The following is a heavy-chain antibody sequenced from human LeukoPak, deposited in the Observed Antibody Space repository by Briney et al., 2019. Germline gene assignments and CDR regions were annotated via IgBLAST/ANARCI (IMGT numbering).Heavy chain of an antibody. J-gene: IGHJ6*02. D-gene: IGHD2-2*01. CDR3: ARGRDVAVPAASHYYYYGMDV. CDR1: GGSISSYY. V-gene: IGHV4-4*07. CDR2: IYTSGST. Sequence: SETLSLTCTVSGGSISSYYWSWIRQPAGKGLEWIGRIYTSGSTNYNPSLKSRVTMSVDTSKNQFSLKLSSVTAADTAVYYCARGRDVAVPAASHYYYYGMDVWGQGTTVTVSS.